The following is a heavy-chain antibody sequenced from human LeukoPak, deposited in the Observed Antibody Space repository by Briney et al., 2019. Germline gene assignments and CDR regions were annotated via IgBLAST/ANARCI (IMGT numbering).Heavy chain of an antibody. CDR2: FDPEDGET. CDR1: GYTLTELS. V-gene: IGHV1-24*01. CDR3: ATDYRSRSYFWFDP. J-gene: IGHJ5*02. D-gene: IGHD3-10*01. Sequence: ASVKVSCKVSGYTLTELSMHWVRQAPGKGLEWMGGFDPEDGETIYAQKFQGRVTMTEDTSTDTAYMELSSLRSEDTAVYYCATDYRSRSYFWFDPWGQGTLVTVSS.